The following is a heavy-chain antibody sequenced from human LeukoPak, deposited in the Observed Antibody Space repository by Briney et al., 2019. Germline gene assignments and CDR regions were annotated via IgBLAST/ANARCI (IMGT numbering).Heavy chain of an antibody. D-gene: IGHD6-13*01. V-gene: IGHV3-23*01. CDR3: AKGNRIAAAGHFDY. CDR2: ISGSGGYT. CDR1: GFTFSSYA. Sequence: GGSLRLSCAASGFTFSSYAMSWVRQAPGKGLEWVSTISGSGGYTYYADSVKGRFTISRDNSKNTLYLQMNSLRAEDTAVYYCAKGNRIAAAGHFDYWGQGTLVTVSS. J-gene: IGHJ4*02.